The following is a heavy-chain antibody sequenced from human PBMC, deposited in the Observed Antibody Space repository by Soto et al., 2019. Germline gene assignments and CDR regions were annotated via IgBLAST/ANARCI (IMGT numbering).Heavy chain of an antibody. D-gene: IGHD3-3*01. CDR3: ARVSRALTIFGVVMSPHTNP. V-gene: IGHV4-34*01. CDR1: GGSFSGYY. J-gene: IGHJ5*02. CDR2: INHSGST. Sequence: SETLSLTCAGYGGSFSGYYWSWIRQPPEKGQERIGEINHSGSTNYNPSLKSRVNISVDTSKNQFSLKLSSVTAADTAVYYCARVSRALTIFGVVMSPHTNPWGQGTLVTVSS.